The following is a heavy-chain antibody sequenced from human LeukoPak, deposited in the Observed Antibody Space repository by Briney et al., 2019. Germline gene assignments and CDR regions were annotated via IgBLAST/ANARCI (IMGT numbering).Heavy chain of an antibody. Sequence: ASVKVSCKASGYTFTSYDINWVRQATGQGLEWMGWMNPDSGNTGYAQKFQGRVTMTRNTSISTAYMELSSLRSGDTAVYYCAKRGYSYGEFDYWGQGTLVTVSS. V-gene: IGHV1-8*01. CDR2: MNPDSGNT. D-gene: IGHD5-18*01. J-gene: IGHJ4*02. CDR1: GYTFTSYD. CDR3: AKRGYSYGEFDY.